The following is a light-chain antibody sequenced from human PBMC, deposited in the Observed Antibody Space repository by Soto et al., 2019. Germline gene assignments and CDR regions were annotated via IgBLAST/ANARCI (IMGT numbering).Light chain of an antibody. CDR1: QSVLYSSNNKNY. CDR2: WAS. Sequence: DIVMTQSPDSLAVSLGERATINCRSSQSVLYSSNNKNYLAWFQQKPGQPPNLLFYWASTRKTGAPDRFSGSGSGTDFPLTISTLRAEDVAVYSCQQYYSPPIPFGQGTRLEIK. J-gene: IGKJ5*01. V-gene: IGKV4-1*01. CDR3: QQYYSPPIP.